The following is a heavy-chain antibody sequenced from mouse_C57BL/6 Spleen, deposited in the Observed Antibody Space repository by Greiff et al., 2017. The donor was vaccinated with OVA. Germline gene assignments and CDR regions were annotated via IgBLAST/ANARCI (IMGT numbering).Heavy chain of an antibody. CDR2: IRNNANGYTT. CDR1: GFTFTDYY. Sequence: EVQLVQSGGGLVQPGGSLSLSCAASGFTFTDYYMSWVRQPPGKALEWFGFIRNNANGYTTEYSVSVKDRFTISRDNSQSILYLQKNALRAEDSATYYCARSNILLRYYFDYWGQGTTLTVSS. J-gene: IGHJ2*01. CDR3: ARSNILLRYYFDY. V-gene: IGHV7-3*01. D-gene: IGHD1-1*01.